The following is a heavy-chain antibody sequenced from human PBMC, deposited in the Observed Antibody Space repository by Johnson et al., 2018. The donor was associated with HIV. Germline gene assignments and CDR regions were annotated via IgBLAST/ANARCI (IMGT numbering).Heavy chain of an antibody. V-gene: IGHV3-15*01. D-gene: IGHD2-15*01. Sequence: DVQVVESGGGLVKPGGSLRLSCAAAGFTFNNAWMNWVRQAPGKGLEWVGRIPRKTDGGTKDYASPVKGRCNISRGASKSQLHLQMNSLKTADTPVYYCSTGVIVLVLGAILLPLHDSFDIWVQGTMVTVSS. J-gene: IGHJ3*02. CDR2: IPRKTDGGTK. CDR1: GFTFNNAW. CDR3: STGVIVLVLGAILLPLHDSFDI.